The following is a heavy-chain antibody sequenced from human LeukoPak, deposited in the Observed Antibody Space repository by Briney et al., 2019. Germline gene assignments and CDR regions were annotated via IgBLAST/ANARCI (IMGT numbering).Heavy chain of an antibody. CDR2: ISRSGYGT. Sequence: GVSPRLSFAAPGFPLSSCALSWVRPGPGEGVGGVSAISRSGYGTYYADSVKGRFTISRDNSKNTLFLQMNSLRAEDTAVYYCAKDQNGYDKPADHRGQGTLVTVSS. J-gene: IGHJ5*02. CDR1: GFPLSSCA. D-gene: IGHD3-22*01. CDR3: AKDQNGYDKPADH. V-gene: IGHV3-23*01.